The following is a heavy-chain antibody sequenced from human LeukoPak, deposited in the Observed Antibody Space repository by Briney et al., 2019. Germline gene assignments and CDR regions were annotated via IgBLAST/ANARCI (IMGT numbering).Heavy chain of an antibody. Sequence: GGSLRLSCAASGFTFDDYAMHWVRQAPGKGLEWVSGISWNSGSIGYADSVKGRFTISRDNAKNSLYLQMNSLRVEDTALYYCARVGYCSGGGCMGRDWFDPWGQGTLVTVSS. CDR2: ISWNSGSI. D-gene: IGHD2-15*01. CDR3: ARVGYCSGGGCMGRDWFDP. V-gene: IGHV3-9*01. J-gene: IGHJ5*02. CDR1: GFTFDDYA.